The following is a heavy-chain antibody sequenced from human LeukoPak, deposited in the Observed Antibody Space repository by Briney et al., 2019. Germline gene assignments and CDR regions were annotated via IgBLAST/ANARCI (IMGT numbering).Heavy chain of an antibody. J-gene: IGHJ4*02. CDR3: ARSYSYGVVYYFDY. CDR1: GSTFTDYW. Sequence: GESLQISCYGSGSTFTDYWIGWVRQVPGKGLEWMGIIFPGDSDTRYSPSFQGQITISVDKSISTAYLQWTSLKASDSAMYYCARSYSYGVVYYFDYWGQGTLVTVSS. CDR2: IFPGDSDT. D-gene: IGHD5-18*01. V-gene: IGHV5-51*01.